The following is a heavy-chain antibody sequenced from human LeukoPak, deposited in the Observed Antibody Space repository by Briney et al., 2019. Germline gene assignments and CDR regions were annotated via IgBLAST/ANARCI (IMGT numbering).Heavy chain of an antibody. CDR3: TTGEEWFGELGTWFDP. V-gene: IGHV3-15*01. Sequence: GGSLRPSCAASGFTFSNAWMSWVRQAPGKGLEWVGRIKSKTDGGTTDYAAPVKGRFTISRDDSKNTLYLQMNSLKTEDTAVYYCTTGEEWFGELGTWFDPWGQGTLVTVSS. CDR2: IKSKTDGGTT. CDR1: GFTFSNAW. J-gene: IGHJ5*02. D-gene: IGHD3-10*01.